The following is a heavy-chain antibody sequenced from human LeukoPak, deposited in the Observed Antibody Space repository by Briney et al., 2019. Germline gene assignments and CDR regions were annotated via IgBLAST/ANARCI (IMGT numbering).Heavy chain of an antibody. CDR2: IWYDGNNK. CDR3: ARGSPFYDSSGYYEYY. V-gene: IGHV3-33*01. J-gene: IGHJ4*02. Sequence: PGGSLRLSCAASGFTFSSYGMHGVRQAPGKGLEWVAVIWYDGNNKYYADSVKGRFTISRDNSKNTLYLQMNSLTAEDTAVYYCARGSPFYDSSGYYEYYWGQGTLVTVSS. D-gene: IGHD3-22*01. CDR1: GFTFSSYG.